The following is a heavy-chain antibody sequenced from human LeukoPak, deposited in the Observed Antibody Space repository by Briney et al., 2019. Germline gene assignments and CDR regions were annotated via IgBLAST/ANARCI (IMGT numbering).Heavy chain of an antibody. D-gene: IGHD3-22*01. Sequence: SSVKVSCKASGGTFSNYAISWVRQAPGQGLEWMGGIIPIFGTANYAQKFQGRVTITADESTSTAYMELSSLRSEDTAVYYCARGPDYYDGSGYDYYYMDVWGKGTTVTVSS. J-gene: IGHJ6*03. CDR2: IIPIFGTA. V-gene: IGHV1-69*01. CDR1: GGTFSNYA. CDR3: ARGPDYYDGSGYDYYYMDV.